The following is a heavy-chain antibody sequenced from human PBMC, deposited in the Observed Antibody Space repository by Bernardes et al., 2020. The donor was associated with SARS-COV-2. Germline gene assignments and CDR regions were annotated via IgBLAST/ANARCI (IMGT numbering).Heavy chain of an antibody. Sequence: ASVKVSCKASGYTFSDYYIHWLRQAPGQGFEWMGWIGPKSGATNYAQKFQGRVTMTRDTSITTDYLELSRLRSDDTAVYYCARTFYYDRGGDSVFDQWGQGTLVTVSS. V-gene: IGHV1-2*02. CDR2: IGPKSGAT. CDR3: ARTFYYDRGGDSVFDQ. J-gene: IGHJ4*02. CDR1: GYTFSDYY. D-gene: IGHD2-21*01.